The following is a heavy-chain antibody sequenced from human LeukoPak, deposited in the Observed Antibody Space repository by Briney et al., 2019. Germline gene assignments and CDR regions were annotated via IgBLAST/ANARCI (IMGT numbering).Heavy chain of an antibody. Sequence: SQTLSLTCTVSGGSISSGGYYWSWIRQHPGKGLEWIGYIYYSGSTYYNPSLKSRVAISADTPKNQFSLKLSSTTAADTAVYYCARAPVATPSEFDYWGQGTLVTVSS. D-gene: IGHD5-12*01. CDR1: GGSISSGGYY. V-gene: IGHV4-31*03. J-gene: IGHJ4*02. CDR3: ARAPVATPSEFDY. CDR2: IYYSGST.